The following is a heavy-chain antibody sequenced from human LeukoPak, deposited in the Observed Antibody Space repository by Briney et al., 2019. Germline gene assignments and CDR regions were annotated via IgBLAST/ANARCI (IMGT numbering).Heavy chain of an antibody. CDR2: ISSNGGST. CDR1: GFTFSSYA. Sequence: GGSLRLSCAASGFTFSSYAMHWVRQAPGKGLEYVSAISSNGGSTYYANSVKGRFTISRDNSKNTLYLQMGSLRAEDMAVYYCARDHFRQQQLVRRYYYYYYMDVWGKGTTVTVSS. V-gene: IGHV3-64*01. CDR3: ARDHFRQQQLVRRYYYYYYMDV. D-gene: IGHD6-13*01. J-gene: IGHJ6*03.